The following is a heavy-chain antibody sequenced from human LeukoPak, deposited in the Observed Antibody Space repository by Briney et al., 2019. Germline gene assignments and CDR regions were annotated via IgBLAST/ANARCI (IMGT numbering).Heavy chain of an antibody. D-gene: IGHD2-21*02. CDR3: ARDLRGDPWAFDY. J-gene: IGHJ4*02. Sequence: SETLSLTCTVSGGSISSSSYYWGWIRQPPGKGLEWIGSIYYSGSTYYNPSLKSRVTISVDTSKNQFSLKLSSVTAADTAVYYCARDLRGDPWAFDYWGQGTLVTVSS. CDR2: IYYSGST. CDR1: GGSISSSSYY. V-gene: IGHV4-39*07.